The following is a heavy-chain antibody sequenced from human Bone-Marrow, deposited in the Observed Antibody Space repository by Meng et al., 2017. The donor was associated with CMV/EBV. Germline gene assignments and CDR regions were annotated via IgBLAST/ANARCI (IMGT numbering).Heavy chain of an antibody. Sequence: ELQLGGAGGGLGQAGWSRRSGGAGSGFTVRSNYMSWGRQAPGKGLEWVSVIYSGGSTYYADSVKGRFTISRDNSKNTLYLQMNSLRAEDTAVYYCAREGIAAAGFDWGQGTLVTASS. CDR2: IYSGGST. CDR3: AREGIAAAGFD. D-gene: IGHD6-13*01. J-gene: IGHJ4*02. CDR1: GFTVRSNY. V-gene: IGHV3-66*01.